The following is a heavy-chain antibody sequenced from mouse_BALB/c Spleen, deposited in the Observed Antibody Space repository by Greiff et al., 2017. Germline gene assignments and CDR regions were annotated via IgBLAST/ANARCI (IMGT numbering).Heavy chain of an antibody. CDR1: GYTFTDYA. Sequence: QVQLQQSGAELVRPGVSVKISCKGSGYTFTDYAMHWVKQSHAKSLEWIGVISTHYGDASYNQKFKGKATMTVDKSSSTAYMELARLTSEDSAIYYCAREGGYDSYAMDYWGQGTSVTVSS. CDR3: AREGGYDSYAMDY. D-gene: IGHD2-2*01. CDR2: ISTHYGDA. J-gene: IGHJ4*01. V-gene: IGHV1S137*01.